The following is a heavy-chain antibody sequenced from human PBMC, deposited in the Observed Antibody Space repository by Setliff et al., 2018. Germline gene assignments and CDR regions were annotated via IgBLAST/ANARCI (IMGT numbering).Heavy chain of an antibody. V-gene: IGHV4-38-2*01. CDR2: IYHSGNT. CDR1: GYSISSGYY. D-gene: IGHD3-10*01. CDR3: ARFRRGVALGWFDP. J-gene: IGHJ5*02. Sequence: PSETLSLICAVSGYSISSGYYWGWIRQPPGKGLEWIGSIYHSGNTYYNPSLKSRVTISVDTSKNQFSLKLSSVTAADTAVYYCARFRRGVALGWFDPWGQGTLVTVSS.